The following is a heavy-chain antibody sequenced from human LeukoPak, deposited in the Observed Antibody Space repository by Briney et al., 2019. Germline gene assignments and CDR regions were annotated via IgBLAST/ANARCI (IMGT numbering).Heavy chain of an antibody. J-gene: IGHJ3*02. V-gene: IGHV3-33*01. Sequence: GGSLRLSCAASGFTFSSYGMHWVRQAPGKGLEWVAVIWYDGSNKYYADSVKGRFTISRDNSKNTLYLQMNSLRAEDTAVYYCARENTFDAFDIWGQRTMVTVSS. CDR1: GFTFSSYG. CDR2: IWYDGSNK. CDR3: ARENTFDAFDI. D-gene: IGHD3-16*01.